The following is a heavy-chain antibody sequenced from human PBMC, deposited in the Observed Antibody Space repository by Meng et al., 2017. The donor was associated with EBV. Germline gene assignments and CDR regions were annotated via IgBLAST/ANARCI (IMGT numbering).Heavy chain of an antibody. CDR3: ASESGRGFTTDY. J-gene: IGHJ4*02. Sequence: QVKWVHAGAQVKKPRHSVKVPCKTSGGTFRSDAVSWVRQAPGQVLEWMGGLIPMSDAPHYAQKFQGRVTMTADESTNTHYMDLSGLRFEDTAVYYCASESGRGFTTDYWGQGTLVTVSS. CDR2: LIPMSDAP. V-gene: IGHV1-69*01. D-gene: IGHD3-10*01. CDR1: GGTFRSDA.